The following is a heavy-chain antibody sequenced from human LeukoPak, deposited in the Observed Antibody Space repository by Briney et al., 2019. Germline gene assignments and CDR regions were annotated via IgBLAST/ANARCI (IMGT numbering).Heavy chain of an antibody. J-gene: IGHJ4*02. CDR1: GFTFSSYE. D-gene: IGHD2-2*01. V-gene: IGHV3-48*03. Sequence: GGSLRLSCAASGFTFSSYEMNWVRQAPGKGLEWVSYISSSGSTIYYADSVKRRFTISRDNAKNSLYLQMNSLRAEDTAVYYCAREYCSSTSCYAFDYWGQGTLVTVSS. CDR3: AREYCSSTSCYAFDY. CDR2: ISSSGSTI.